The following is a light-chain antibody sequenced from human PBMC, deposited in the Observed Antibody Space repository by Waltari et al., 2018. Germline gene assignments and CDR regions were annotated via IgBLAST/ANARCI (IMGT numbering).Light chain of an antibody. CDR2: QDN. J-gene: IGLJ2*01. CDR3: QAWDNSTVV. CDR1: TLAHNY. V-gene: IGLV3-1*01. Sequence: SFDLTQPPPVSVSPGQTASIARSRHTLAHNYACWYQQKPGQSPVMVIYQDNKRPSGIPERFSGSNSGNTATLTISGTQAMDEADYYCQAWDNSTVVFGGGTKVTVL.